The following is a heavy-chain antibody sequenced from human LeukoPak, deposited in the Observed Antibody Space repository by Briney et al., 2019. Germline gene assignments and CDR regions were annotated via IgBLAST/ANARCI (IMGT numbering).Heavy chain of an antibody. D-gene: IGHD6-19*01. CDR2: TYYRSKWYN. CDR1: GDSVSSNSAA. J-gene: IGHJ4*02. V-gene: IGHV6-1*01. CDR3: ARESTVAGGSGFDY. Sequence: SQTLSLTCAISGDSVSSNSAAWNWIRQSPSRGLEWLGRTYYRSKWYNDYAVSVKSRITINPDTSKNQFSLQLNSVSPEDTAVYYYARESTVAGGSGFDYWGQGTLVTVSS.